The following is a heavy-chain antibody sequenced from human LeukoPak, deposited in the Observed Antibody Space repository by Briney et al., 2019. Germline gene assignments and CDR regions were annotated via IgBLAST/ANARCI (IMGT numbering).Heavy chain of an antibody. CDR2: INPNSGGT. Sequence: ASVKVSCKASGYTFTGYYMHWVRQAPGQGLEWMGWINPNSGGTNYAQKFQGRVTMTRDTSISTAYLELSRLRSDDTAVRYCARDRELERANWFDPWGQGTLVTVSS. J-gene: IGHJ5*02. D-gene: IGHD1-1*01. V-gene: IGHV1-2*02. CDR3: ARDRELERANWFDP. CDR1: GYTFTGYY.